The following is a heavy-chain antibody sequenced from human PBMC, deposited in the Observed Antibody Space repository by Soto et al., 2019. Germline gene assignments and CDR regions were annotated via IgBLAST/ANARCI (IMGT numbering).Heavy chain of an antibody. CDR3: AKSNGYNYGPFDY. CDR2: FRSGGGST. Sequence: GGSLRLSCAASGFTFSDYAVSWVRQAPGKGLECVSTFRSGGGSTSYADSVKGRFTISTDNSKNTLYLQMTSLRAEDTAVYYCAKSNGYNYGPFDYWGQGALVTVSS. CDR1: GFTFSDYA. J-gene: IGHJ4*02. V-gene: IGHV3-23*01. D-gene: IGHD5-18*01.